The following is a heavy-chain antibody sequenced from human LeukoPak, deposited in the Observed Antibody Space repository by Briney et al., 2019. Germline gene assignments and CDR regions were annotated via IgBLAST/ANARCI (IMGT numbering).Heavy chain of an antibody. CDR1: GFTFSSYS. CDR2: ISSSSYI. J-gene: IGHJ4*02. CDR3: ARDKGYPGETEFFDY. V-gene: IGHV3-21*01. D-gene: IGHD2-15*01. Sequence: GGSLRLSCAASGFTFSSYSMNWVRQAPGKGLEWVSSISSSSYIYYADSVKGRFTISRDNAKNSLYLQMNSLRAEDTAVYYCARDKGYPGETEFFDYWGQGTLVTVSS.